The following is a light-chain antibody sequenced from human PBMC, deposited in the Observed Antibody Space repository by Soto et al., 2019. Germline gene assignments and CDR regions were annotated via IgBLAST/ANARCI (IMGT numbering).Light chain of an antibody. Sequence: QSVLTQPPSASGSPGQSVTISCTGTSSDVGGYNYVSWYQQHPGKAPKVMIYEVSKRPSGVPDRFSGSKSGNTASLTVSGLQAEDEADYYCNSYATSNNVLFGGGTKLTVL. CDR1: SSDVGGYNY. CDR2: EVS. V-gene: IGLV2-8*01. CDR3: NSYATSNNVL. J-gene: IGLJ2*01.